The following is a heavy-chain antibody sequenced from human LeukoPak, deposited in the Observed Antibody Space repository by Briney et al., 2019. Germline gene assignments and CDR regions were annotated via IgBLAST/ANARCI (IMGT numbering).Heavy chain of an antibody. CDR3: ASRFRVRGVDRYDAFDI. V-gene: IGHV1-8*01. CDR2: MNPNSGNT. D-gene: IGHD3-10*01. CDR1: GYTFTSYD. J-gene: IGHJ3*02. Sequence: ASVKVSCKASGYTFTSYDINWVRQATGQGLEWMGWMNPNSGNTGYAQKFQGRVTMTRNTSISTAYMELSSLRSEDTAVYYCASRFRVRGVDRYDAFDIWGQGTMVTVSS.